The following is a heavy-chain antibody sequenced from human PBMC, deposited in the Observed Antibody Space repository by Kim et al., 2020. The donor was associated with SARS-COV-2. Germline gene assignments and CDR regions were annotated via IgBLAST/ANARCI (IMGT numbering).Heavy chain of an antibody. J-gene: IGHJ6*02. Sequence: SETLSLTCAVYGGSFSGYYWSWIRQPPGKGLEWIGEINHSGSTNYNPSLKSRVTISVDTSKNQFSLKLSSVTAADTAVYYCARGQSIGRGMDVWGQGTTVTVSS. V-gene: IGHV4-34*01. CDR3: ARGQSIGRGMDV. CDR1: GGSFSGYY. CDR2: INHSGST.